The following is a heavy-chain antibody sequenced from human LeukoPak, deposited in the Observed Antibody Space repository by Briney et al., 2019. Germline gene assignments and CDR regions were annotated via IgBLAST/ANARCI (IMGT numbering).Heavy chain of an antibody. CDR1: GGSFSGYY. V-gene: IGHV4-34*01. CDR2: IDHNGST. J-gene: IGHJ6*03. CDR3: ARVFGMDSSSWYVYYYYYMDV. D-gene: IGHD6-13*01. Sequence: SETLSLTCAVYGGSFSGYYWSWIRQPPGKGLEWIGEIDHNGSTNYNPSLKSRVTISVDTSKNQFSLKLSSVTAADTAVYYCARVFGMDSSSWYVYYYYYMDVWGKGTTVTVSS.